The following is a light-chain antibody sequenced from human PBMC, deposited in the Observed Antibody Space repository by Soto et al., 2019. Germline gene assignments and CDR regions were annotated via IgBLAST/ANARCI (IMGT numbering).Light chain of an antibody. J-gene: IGLJ1*01. CDR1: SSNIGAGYE. CDR2: ENN. V-gene: IGLV1-40*01. CDR3: QSYDSSLSGYV. Sequence: QSVLTQPPSVSEAPGQRVTISCTGSSSNIGAGYEAHWYQQVPGTAPKLLIYENNNRPPGVPDRFSGSKSGTSASLAITGLQAEDEAEYYGQSYDSSLSGYVFGTGTKVTVL.